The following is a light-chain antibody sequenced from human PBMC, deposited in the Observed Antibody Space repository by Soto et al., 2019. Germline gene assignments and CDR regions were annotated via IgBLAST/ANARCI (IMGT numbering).Light chain of an antibody. V-gene: IGKV1-8*01. CDR3: QQYYSYPRT. J-gene: IGKJ1*01. CDR1: QGISSY. Sequence: AIRMTQSPSSFSASTGDRVTITCRASQGISSYLAWYQQQPGTAPKLLIYAASTLQSGVPSRFSGSGSGTDFTLTISCLQSEYFATYYCQQYYSYPRTFGQGTKVEIK. CDR2: AAS.